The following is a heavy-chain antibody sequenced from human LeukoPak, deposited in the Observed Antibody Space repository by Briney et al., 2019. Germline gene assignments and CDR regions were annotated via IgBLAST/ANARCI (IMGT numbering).Heavy chain of an antibody. CDR2: ITNSGSTM. Sequence: GALRLSCAASGLSFSDYYMSWIRQAPGKGLERVSYITNSGSTMYYADSVKGRFTISRDNAKNSLFLQMNSLRAEDTAVYYCARDPPGSHYGMDGWGQGTTVTVSS. CDR1: GLSFSDYY. V-gene: IGHV3-11*01. J-gene: IGHJ6*01. CDR3: ARDPPGSHYGMDG.